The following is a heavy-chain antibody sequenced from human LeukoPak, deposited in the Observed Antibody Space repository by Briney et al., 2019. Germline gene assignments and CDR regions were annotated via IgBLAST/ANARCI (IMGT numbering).Heavy chain of an antibody. CDR1: GGSISSSSYS. CDR3: ARVKRWLHLNYFDY. J-gene: IGHJ4*02. V-gene: IGHV4-39*01. CDR2: IYYSGSGST. Sequence: SETLSLTYTVSGGSISSSSYSWGWIRQPPGKGLEWIGNIYYSGSGSTYYQPSLKSRVTISVDTSKNQFSLKLISVTAADTAVYYCARVKRWLHLNYFDYWGQGTLVTVSS. D-gene: IGHD5-24*01.